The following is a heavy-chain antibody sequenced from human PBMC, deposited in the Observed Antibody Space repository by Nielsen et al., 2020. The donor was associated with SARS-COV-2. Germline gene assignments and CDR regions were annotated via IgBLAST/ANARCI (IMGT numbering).Heavy chain of an antibody. J-gene: IGHJ4*02. CDR3: ARESSIAVAGRFFRTYYFDY. V-gene: IGHV1-46*01. CDR2: INPSGGST. Sequence: WVRQAPGQGLEWMGIINPSGGSTSYAQKFQGRVTMTRDTSTSTVYMELSSLRSEDTAVYYCARESSIAVAGRFFRTYYFDYWGQGTLVTVFS. D-gene: IGHD6-19*01.